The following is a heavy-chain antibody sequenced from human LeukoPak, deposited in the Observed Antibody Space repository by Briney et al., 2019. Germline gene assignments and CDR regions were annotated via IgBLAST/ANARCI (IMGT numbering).Heavy chain of an antibody. Sequence: SETLSLTCTVSGGSINSYYWGWVRQPPGKGLEWIGYIYYSGSTTYNPSLKSRVTVSVDTSKNQFSLNLSAVTAADTAVYYCARVGAKLTGVGWYFDLWGRGTLATVSS. CDR3: ARVGAKLTGVGWYFDL. CDR2: IYYSGST. V-gene: IGHV4-59*01. CDR1: GGSINSYY. J-gene: IGHJ2*01. D-gene: IGHD3-9*01.